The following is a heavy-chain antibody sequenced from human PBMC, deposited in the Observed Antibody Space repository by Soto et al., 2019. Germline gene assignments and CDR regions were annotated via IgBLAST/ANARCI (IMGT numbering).Heavy chain of an antibody. V-gene: IGHV4-39*01. CDR2: IYYSGST. CDR1: GGSISSSSYY. CDR3: ARRGPYGSGKVV. D-gene: IGHD3-10*01. J-gene: IGHJ4*02. Sequence: QLQLQESGPGLVKPSETLSLTCTVSGGSISSSSYYWGWIRQPPGKGLEWIGSIYYSGSTYYNPSLKSRVTISVETSKNQFSPRLSSVTAADTAVYYCARRGPYGSGKVVGGQGTLVTVSS.